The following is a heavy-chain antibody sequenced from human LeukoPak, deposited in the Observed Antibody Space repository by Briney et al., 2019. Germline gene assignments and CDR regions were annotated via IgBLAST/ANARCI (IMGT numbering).Heavy chain of an antibody. CDR2: INPSGGST. CDR1: GYTFTSYY. J-gene: IGHJ4*02. Sequence: ASVEVSCKASGYTFTSYYMHWVRQAPGQGLEWMGIINPSGGSTSYAQKFQGRVTMTRDTSTSTVYMELSSLRSEDTAVYYCAITVTSSYGLDYWGQGTLVTVSS. D-gene: IGHD5-18*01. V-gene: IGHV1-46*01. CDR3: AITVTSSYGLDY.